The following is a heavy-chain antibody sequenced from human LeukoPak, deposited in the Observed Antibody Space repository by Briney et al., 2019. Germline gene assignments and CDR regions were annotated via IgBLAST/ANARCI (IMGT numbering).Heavy chain of an antibody. V-gene: IGHV1-8*01. CDR2: MNPNSGNS. CDR1: GYTFTNYD. J-gene: IGHJ4*02. Sequence: GASVKVSCKASGYTFTNYDINWVRQATGQGLEWMGYMNPNSGNSAYARKFQGRVTITTDASISTASMELSGLRSEDTALYYCAREGLDYWGQGTLVTVSS. CDR3: AREGLDY.